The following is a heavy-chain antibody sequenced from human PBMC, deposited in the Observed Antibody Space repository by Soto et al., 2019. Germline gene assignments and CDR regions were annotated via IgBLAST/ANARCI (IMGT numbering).Heavy chain of an antibody. CDR2: IIPIVAII. Sequence: QVHLVQSGAEVKKPGSSVKVSCKASGGTFSSYSLSWVRQAPGQGLEWMGRIIPIVAIIKYAQKFQGRVTITADKSTSTSYMELSSLRSEDTAVYYCAIEHSSGWYIDYWGQGTLVTVSS. J-gene: IGHJ4*02. V-gene: IGHV1-69*08. CDR1: GGTFSSYS. CDR3: AIEHSSGWYIDY. D-gene: IGHD6-19*01.